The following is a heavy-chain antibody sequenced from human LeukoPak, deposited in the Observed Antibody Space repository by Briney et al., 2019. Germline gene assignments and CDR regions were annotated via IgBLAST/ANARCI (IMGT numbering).Heavy chain of an antibody. V-gene: IGHV1-8*02. J-gene: IGHJ4*02. Sequence: ASVKVSCKASGGTFSSYAISWVRQATGQGLEWMGWMNPNSGNTGYAQKFQGRVTMTRNTSISTAYMELSSLRSEDTAVYYCARGGSGYYDYWGQGTLVTVSS. CDR2: MNPNSGNT. CDR1: GGTFSSYA. D-gene: IGHD3-22*01. CDR3: ARGGSGYYDY.